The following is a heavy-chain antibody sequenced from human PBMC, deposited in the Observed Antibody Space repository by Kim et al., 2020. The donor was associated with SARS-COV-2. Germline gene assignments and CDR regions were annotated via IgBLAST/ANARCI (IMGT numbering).Heavy chain of an antibody. J-gene: IGHJ6*02. D-gene: IGHD3-22*01. CDR3: ARDLRKYYYDSSGPVYGMDV. CDR1: GGTFSSYA. Sequence: SVKVSCKASGGTFSSYAISWVRQAPGQGLEWMGGIIPIFGTANYAQKFQGRVTITADESTSTAYMELSSLRSEDTAVYYCARDLRKYYYDSSGPVYGMDVWGQGTTVTVSS. V-gene: IGHV1-69*13. CDR2: IIPIFGTA.